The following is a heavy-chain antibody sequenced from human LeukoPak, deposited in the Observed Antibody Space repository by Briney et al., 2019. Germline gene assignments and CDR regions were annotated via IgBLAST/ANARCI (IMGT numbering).Heavy chain of an antibody. V-gene: IGHV5-51*01. Sequence: GESLKISCKGSGYSFTSYWIGWVRQMPGKGLEWMGIIYPGDSDTRHSPSFQGQVTISADKSISTAYLQWSSLKASDTAMYYCARRYCSSTSCIYHFDYWGQGTLVTVSS. D-gene: IGHD2-2*01. J-gene: IGHJ4*02. CDR2: IYPGDSDT. CDR1: GYSFTSYW. CDR3: ARRYCSSTSCIYHFDY.